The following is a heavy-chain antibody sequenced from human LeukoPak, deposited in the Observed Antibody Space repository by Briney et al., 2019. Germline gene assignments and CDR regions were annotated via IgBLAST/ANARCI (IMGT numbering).Heavy chain of an antibody. V-gene: IGHV3-30*02. CDR2: IRVDGSTP. J-gene: IGHJ4*02. Sequence: PGGCLRPSCAPAAFTFSSYGTGSVRHPPRDRLWWVALIRVDGSTPYYADSGKGTFRICRENSKNKMYLQMTGLRTDDTGVYYCAKDRIVGATSGYYFDYWGQGTLVTVSS. CDR3: AKDRIVGATSGYYFDY. CDR1: AFTFSSYG. D-gene: IGHD1-26*01.